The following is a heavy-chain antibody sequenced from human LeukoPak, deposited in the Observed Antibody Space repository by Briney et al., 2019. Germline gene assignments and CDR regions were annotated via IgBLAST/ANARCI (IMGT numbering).Heavy chain of an antibody. CDR1: GFIFSNYA. CDR2: IGGRDGYT. CDR3: AKWGDYDILTGYYDSDY. Sequence: TGASLRLSCAASGFIFSNYAMSWVRQAPGKGLEWVSAIGGRDGYTYYADSVKGRFTVSRDDPKNTLYLQMNTLRVEDTAVYYCAKWGDYDILTGYYDSDYWDHGTLVTVS. J-gene: IGHJ4*01. V-gene: IGHV3-23*01. D-gene: IGHD3-9*01.